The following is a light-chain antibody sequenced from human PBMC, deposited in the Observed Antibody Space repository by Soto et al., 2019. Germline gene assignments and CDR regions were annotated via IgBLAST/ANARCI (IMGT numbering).Light chain of an antibody. CDR3: SSYTSISTYV. V-gene: IGLV2-14*03. CDR2: DVS. J-gene: IGLJ1*01. CDR1: SSDVGGYNY. Sequence: ALTQPASVSGPPGQSIAISCTGTSSDVGGYNYVSWYQHHPGKAPTVMIYDVSNRPSGVSDRFSGSKSGNTASLTISGLQADVYADYYCSSYTSISTYVFGTGTKVTVL.